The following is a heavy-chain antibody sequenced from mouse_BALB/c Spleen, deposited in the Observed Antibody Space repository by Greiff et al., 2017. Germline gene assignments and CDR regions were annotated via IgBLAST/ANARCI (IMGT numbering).Heavy chain of an antibody. CDR2: ISSGSSTI. V-gene: IGHV5-17*02. J-gene: IGHJ4*01. CDR1: GFTFSSFG. Sequence: EVMLVESGGGLVQPGGSRKLSCAASGFTFSSFGMHWVRQAPEKGLEWVAYISSGSSTIYYADTVKGRFTISRDNPKNTLFLQMTSLRSEDTAMYYCARCGVGRGSYAMDYWGQGTAVTVSS. CDR3: ARCGVGRGSYAMDY. D-gene: IGHD1-1*01.